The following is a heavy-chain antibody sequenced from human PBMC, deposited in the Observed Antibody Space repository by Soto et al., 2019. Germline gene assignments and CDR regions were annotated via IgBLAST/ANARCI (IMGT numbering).Heavy chain of an antibody. V-gene: IGHV4-31*03. CDR2: IYYSGNT. J-gene: IGHJ4*02. CDR1: GVSISSGGYY. Sequence: SETLSLTCTVSGVSISSGGYYWSWIRQHPGKGLEWIGYIYYSGNTYYSPSLKRRVAISVDTSKNQFSLKLSSVTAADTAVYYCARAPGDYYDSSGSLYFDYWGQGTLVTVSS. CDR3: ARAPGDYYDSSGSLYFDY. D-gene: IGHD3-22*01.